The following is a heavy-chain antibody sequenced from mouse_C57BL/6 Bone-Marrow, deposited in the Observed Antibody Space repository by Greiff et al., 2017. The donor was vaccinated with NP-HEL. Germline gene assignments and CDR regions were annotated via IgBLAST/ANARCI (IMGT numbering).Heavy chain of an antibody. V-gene: IGHV1-52*01. D-gene: IGHD1-1*01. CDR3: ARDYGSSYYFDY. J-gene: IGHJ2*01. CDR2: IDPSDSET. Sequence: QVQLQQPGAELVRPGSSVKLSCKASGYTFTSYWMHWVKQRPIQGLEWIGNIDPSDSETHYNQKFKDKATLTVDKSSSTAYMQLSSLTSDDSAVYYCARDYGSSYYFDYWGQGTTLTVSS. CDR1: GYTFTSYW.